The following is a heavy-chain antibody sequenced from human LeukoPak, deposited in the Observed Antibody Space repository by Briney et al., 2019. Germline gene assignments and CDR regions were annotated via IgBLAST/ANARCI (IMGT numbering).Heavy chain of an antibody. J-gene: IGHJ5*02. D-gene: IGHD2-2*02. CDR2: IYYSGST. V-gene: IGHV4-39*01. CDR1: GGSISSSSYY. CDR3: ARPGKQLLYRWFDP. Sequence: PSETLSLTCTGSGGSISSSSYYWGWIRQPPGKGLEWIGSIYYSGSTYYNPSLKSRVTISVDTSKNQFSLKLSSVTAADTAVYYCARPGKQLLYRWFDPSGQGTLVTVSS.